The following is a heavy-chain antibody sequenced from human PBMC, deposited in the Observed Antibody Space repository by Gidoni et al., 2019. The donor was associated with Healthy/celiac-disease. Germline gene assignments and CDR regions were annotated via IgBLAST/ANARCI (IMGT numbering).Heavy chain of an antibody. J-gene: IGHJ6*02. CDR3: ARDLHSVGVPGYYYYGMDV. Sequence: QVQLVQSGAELKTPGSSVKVSCKASVGSFSSYAISWVRQAPGQGLEWMGGIIPIFGTANYAKKFKGRVTITEDKSTSTAYMELSSLRSEDTAVYYCARDLHSVGVPGYYYYGMDVWGQGTTVTVSS. D-gene: IGHD2-2*01. V-gene: IGHV1-69*06. CDR1: VGSFSSYA. CDR2: IIPIFGTA.